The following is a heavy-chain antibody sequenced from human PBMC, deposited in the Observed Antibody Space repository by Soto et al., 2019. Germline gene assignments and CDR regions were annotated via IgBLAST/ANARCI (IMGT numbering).Heavy chain of an antibody. CDR1: GGSISSSSYY. D-gene: IGHD3-10*01. CDR3: ARNGLWFGEPNWFAP. Sequence: SETLSLTCTVSGGSISSSSYYWGWIRQPPGKGLEWIGSIYYSGSTYYNPSLKSRVTISVDTSKNQFSLKLSSVTAADTAVYYCARNGLWFGEPNWFAPWGQGTLVTVSS. CDR2: IYYSGST. J-gene: IGHJ5*02. V-gene: IGHV4-39*01.